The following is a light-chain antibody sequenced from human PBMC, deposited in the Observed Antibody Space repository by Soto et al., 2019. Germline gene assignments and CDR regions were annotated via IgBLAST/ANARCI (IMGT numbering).Light chain of an antibody. Sequence: DIQMTQSPSTLSGSVGDRVTITCRASQTISSWLAWYQHKPGKAPKLLIYKASTLKSGVPSRFIGSGSATEFTLTISSLQPDDFATYYCQHYNSDSEAFGQGTKVELK. CDR1: QTISSW. CDR2: KAS. J-gene: IGKJ1*01. V-gene: IGKV1-5*03. CDR3: QHYNSDSEA.